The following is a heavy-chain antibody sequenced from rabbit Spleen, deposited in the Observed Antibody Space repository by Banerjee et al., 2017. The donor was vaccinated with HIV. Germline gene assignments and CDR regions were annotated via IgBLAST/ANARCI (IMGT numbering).Heavy chain of an antibody. CDR1: GFSFSNKAV. V-gene: IGHV1S45*01. CDR2: IDDGSSGFT. Sequence: QEQLEESGGDLVKPEGSLKLSCTASGFSFSNKAVMCWVRQAPGKGLEWIGCIDDGSSGFTYFATWAKGRFTCSKTSSTTVTLQMTRLTAADTATYFCARDTSSSFSSYGMDLWGPGTLVTVS. D-gene: IGHD1-1*01. CDR3: ARDTSSSFSSYGMDL. J-gene: IGHJ6*01.